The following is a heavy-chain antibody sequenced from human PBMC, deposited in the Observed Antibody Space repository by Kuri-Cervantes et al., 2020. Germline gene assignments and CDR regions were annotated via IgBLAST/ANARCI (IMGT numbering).Heavy chain of an antibody. CDR1: GYTFTYRY. CDR3: ARDAGRFRYHLDY. J-gene: IGHJ4*02. CDR2: ITPFNGNT. Sequence: SVKVSCKASGYTFTYRYLHWVRQAPGQAPEWMGWITPFNGNTNYAQKFQDRVTITRDRSMSTAYMELSSLRSEDTAVYYCARDAGRFRYHLDYWGQGTLVTVSS. D-gene: IGHD2-2*01. V-gene: IGHV1-45*02.